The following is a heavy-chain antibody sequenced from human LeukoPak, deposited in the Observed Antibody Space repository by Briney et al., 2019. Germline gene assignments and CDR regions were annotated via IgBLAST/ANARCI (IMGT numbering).Heavy chain of an antibody. CDR2: LHADGVEQ. CDR1: GFSLSGYW. V-gene: IGHV3-7*01. Sequence: GGSLRLSCAASGFSLSGYWMTWVRQAPGKGLEWVARLHADGVEQNYVDSVTGRFTMSRDNAKNSLDLQMNSLRVEDTAVYYCARDGYSFDYLGQGTLVAVSS. J-gene: IGHJ4*02. CDR3: ARDGYSFDY. D-gene: IGHD5-18*01.